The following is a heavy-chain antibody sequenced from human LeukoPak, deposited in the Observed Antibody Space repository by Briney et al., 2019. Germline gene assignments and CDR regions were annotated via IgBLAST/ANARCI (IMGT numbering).Heavy chain of an antibody. D-gene: IGHD1-26*01. CDR2: IYYSGST. CDR1: GGSISSSSYY. Sequence: SETLSLTCTVSGGSISSSSYYWGWIRQPPGKGLEWIGSIYYSGSTYYNPSLKSRVTISVDTSKNQFSLKLSSVTAADTAVYYCARAQVGAPSFDYWGQGTLVTVSS. V-gene: IGHV4-39*07. CDR3: ARAQVGAPSFDY. J-gene: IGHJ4*02.